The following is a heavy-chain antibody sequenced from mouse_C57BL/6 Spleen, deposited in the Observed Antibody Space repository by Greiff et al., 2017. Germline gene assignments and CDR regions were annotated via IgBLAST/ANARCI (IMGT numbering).Heavy chain of an antibody. D-gene: IGHD2-1*01. Sequence: VQLKESGGGLVQPGGSMKLSCVASGFTFSNYWMSWVRQSPEKGLEWVAQIRLKSDNYATHYAESVKGRFTISRDDSKSSVYLQMNNLRAEDTGIYYCTGYGNFAYWGQGTLVTVSA. CDR1: GFTFSNYW. CDR3: TGYGNFAY. CDR2: IRLKSDNYAT. J-gene: IGHJ3*01. V-gene: IGHV6-3*01.